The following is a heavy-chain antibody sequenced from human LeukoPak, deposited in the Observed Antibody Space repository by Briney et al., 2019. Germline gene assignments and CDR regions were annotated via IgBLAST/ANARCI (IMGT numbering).Heavy chain of an antibody. J-gene: IGHJ4*02. CDR3: ARDSAAAGIVDY. V-gene: IGHV4-30-4*01. Sequence: SETLSLTCTVSGGSISSGDYYWSWIRQPPGKGLEWIGYIYYSGSTYYNPSLKSRVTISVDTSKNQFSLKLSSVTAADTAVYYCARDSAAAGIVDYWGQGTLVSVCS. CDR2: IYYSGST. CDR1: GGSISSGDYY. D-gene: IGHD6-13*01.